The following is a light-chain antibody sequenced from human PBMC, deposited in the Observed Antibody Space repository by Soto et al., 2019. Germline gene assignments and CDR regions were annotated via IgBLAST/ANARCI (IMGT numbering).Light chain of an antibody. CDR1: QSVSSN. CDR3: QQYNNWPLT. CDR2: GAS. J-gene: IGKJ4*01. Sequence: EIVLISAAATSSKYTGERATLSCRASQSVSSNLAWYQQKPGQVPRLVIYGASSRATGIPARFSGSGSGTEFTLTISSLQSEDFAVYYCQQYNNWPLTFGGGTKVDIK. V-gene: IGKV3-15*01.